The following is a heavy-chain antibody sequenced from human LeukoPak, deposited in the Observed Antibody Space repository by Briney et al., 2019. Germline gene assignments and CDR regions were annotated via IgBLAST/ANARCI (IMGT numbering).Heavy chain of an antibody. CDR2: ISWNSGSI. D-gene: IGHD1-26*01. Sequence: GGSLRLSCAASGFTFDDYAMHWVRQAPGKGLEWVSGISWNSGSIGYADSVKGRFTISRDNAKNSLYLQMNGLRAEDTALYYCAKGEVGATPGAFDYWGQGTLVTVSS. J-gene: IGHJ4*02. CDR3: AKGEVGATPGAFDY. CDR1: GFTFDDYA. V-gene: IGHV3-9*01.